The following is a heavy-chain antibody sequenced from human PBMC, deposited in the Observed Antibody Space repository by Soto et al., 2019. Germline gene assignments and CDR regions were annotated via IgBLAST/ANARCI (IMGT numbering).Heavy chain of an antibody. Sequence: SETLSLTCPVSGGSIGSGDYYWSWIRQPPGKGLEWIASIHYSGSTYYNPSLKSRVTMSVDTSKNQFSLKLSSVTAADTAVYFCARLLYDTNGYYYFDCWGQGTLVTV. D-gene: IGHD3-22*01. CDR1: GGSIGSGDYY. V-gene: IGHV4-39*01. CDR2: IHYSGST. J-gene: IGHJ4*02. CDR3: ARLLYDTNGYYYFDC.